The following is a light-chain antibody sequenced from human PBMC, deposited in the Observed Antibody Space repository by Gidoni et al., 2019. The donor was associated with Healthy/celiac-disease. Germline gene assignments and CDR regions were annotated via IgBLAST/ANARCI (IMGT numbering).Light chain of an antibody. Sequence: SYVLPPPPSVSVAPGQTARITCGGNNLGSKSVHWYQLKPGQAPVRVVYDDSDRPSGIPERFSGSNSGNTATLTISRVEAGDEADYYCQVWDSSSDHYVFGTGTKVTVL. V-gene: IGLV3-21*02. CDR2: DDS. CDR3: QVWDSSSDHYV. CDR1: NLGSKS. J-gene: IGLJ1*01.